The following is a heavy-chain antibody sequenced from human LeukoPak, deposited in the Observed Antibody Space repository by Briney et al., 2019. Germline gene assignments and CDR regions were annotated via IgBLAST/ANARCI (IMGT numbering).Heavy chain of an antibody. CDR2: IYHSGST. V-gene: IGHV4-30-2*01. D-gene: IGHD5-18*01. J-gene: IGHJ4*02. Sequence: SETLSLTCTVSGGSISSGGYYWSWIRQPPGKGLEWIGYIYHSGSTYYNPSLKSRVTISVDTSKNQFSLKLNSVTAADTAVYYCAREGYNYGPWTYWGQGTLVTVSS. CDR1: GGSISSGGYY. CDR3: AREGYNYGPWTY.